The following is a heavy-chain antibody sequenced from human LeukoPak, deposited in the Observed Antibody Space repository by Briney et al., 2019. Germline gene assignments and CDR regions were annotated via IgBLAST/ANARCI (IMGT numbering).Heavy chain of an antibody. Sequence: GGSLRLSCAASGFTFSSYGMHWVRQAPGKGLEWVAVIWYDGSNKDYADSVKGRFTISRDNSKNTLYLQMNSLRAEDTAVYYCAKDFGSYLGAFDIWGQGTMVTVSS. J-gene: IGHJ3*02. CDR3: AKDFGSYLGAFDI. CDR2: IWYDGSNK. CDR1: GFTFSSYG. D-gene: IGHD1-26*01. V-gene: IGHV3-33*06.